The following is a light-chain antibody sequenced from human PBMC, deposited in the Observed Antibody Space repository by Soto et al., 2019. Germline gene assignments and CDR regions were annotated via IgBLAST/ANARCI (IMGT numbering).Light chain of an antibody. CDR1: SSDVGGYNF. CDR3: CSYTSTSTHV. CDR2: DVN. J-gene: IGLJ1*01. Sequence: QSALTQPASVSGSPGQSITISCTGTSSDVGGYNFVSWYQQHPGKVPKLMIFDVNRRPSGVSDRFSGSKSGNTASLTISGLQAEDEGDYYCCSYTSTSTHVFGSGTKLTVL. V-gene: IGLV2-14*03.